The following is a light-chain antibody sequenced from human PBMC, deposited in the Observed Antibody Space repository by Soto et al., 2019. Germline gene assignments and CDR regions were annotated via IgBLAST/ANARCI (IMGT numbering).Light chain of an antibody. CDR3: QQYGSSPYT. CDR2: GAS. CDR1: QSVSNSY. Sequence: EIVLTQSPGTLSLSPGERATLSCRASQSVSNSYLAWYQQKPGQAPRLLIYGASSRTTGIPDRFSGSGSGTDFTLTISRLEPEDFAVYYCQQYGSSPYTFGQGTKVESK. J-gene: IGKJ2*01. V-gene: IGKV3-20*01.